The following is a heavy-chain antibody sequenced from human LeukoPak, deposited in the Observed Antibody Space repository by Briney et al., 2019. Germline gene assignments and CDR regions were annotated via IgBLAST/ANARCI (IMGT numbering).Heavy chain of an antibody. D-gene: IGHD3-10*01. CDR3: AMAFDYYGSGSYHHYYGMDV. Sequence: GASVKVSCKVSGYTLTELSMHWVRQAPGKGLEWMGGFDPEDGETIYAQKFQGRVTMTRDTSTSTVYMELSSLRSEDTAVYYCAMAFDYYGSGSYHHYYGMDVWGQGTTVTVSS. CDR1: GYTLTELS. J-gene: IGHJ6*02. CDR2: FDPEDGET. V-gene: IGHV1-24*01.